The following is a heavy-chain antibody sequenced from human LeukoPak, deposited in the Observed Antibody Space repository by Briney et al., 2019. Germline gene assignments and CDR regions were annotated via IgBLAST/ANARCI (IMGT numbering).Heavy chain of an antibody. CDR2: IYYSGST. CDR3: VCESLRQEGLSFDY. Sequence: SETLSLTCTVSGGSISSYYWSWIRQPPGKGLEWIGYIYYSGSTNYNPSLKSRVTISVDTSKNQFSLKLSSVTAADTAVYYCVCESLRQEGLSFDYWGQGTLVTVSS. V-gene: IGHV4-59*01. J-gene: IGHJ4*02. D-gene: IGHD2-2*01. CDR1: GGSISSYY.